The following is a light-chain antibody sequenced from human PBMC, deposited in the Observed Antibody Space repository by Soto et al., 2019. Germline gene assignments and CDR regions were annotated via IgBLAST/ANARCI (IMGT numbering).Light chain of an antibody. Sequence: QSALTQPASVSGSPGQSITISCTGASSDVGNYNYVSWFQQHPGKAPKLLIYEVTTRPSGVSNRFSGSKSGDTASRTISGLQAEDEADYFCSSYTSTSTLFVFGTGTKVTVL. CDR1: SSDVGNYNY. CDR3: SSYTSTSTLFV. CDR2: EVT. J-gene: IGLJ1*01. V-gene: IGLV2-14*01.